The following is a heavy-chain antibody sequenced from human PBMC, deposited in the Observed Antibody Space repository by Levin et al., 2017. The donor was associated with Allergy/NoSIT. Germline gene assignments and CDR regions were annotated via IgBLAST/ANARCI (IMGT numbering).Heavy chain of an antibody. CDR2: ISFDGKNK. CDR1: GFALGGFG. Sequence: GESLKISCVASGFALGGFGMHWVRHTAGKGLEWVSFISFDGKNKEYLDSVKGRFAISRDNSRNTLYLQMDSLNSGDTGLYFCARDLSYSYYVPGYWGQGTLVTVSS. J-gene: IGHJ4*02. CDR3: ARDLSYSYYVPGY. V-gene: IGHV3-30*03. D-gene: IGHD4-11*01.